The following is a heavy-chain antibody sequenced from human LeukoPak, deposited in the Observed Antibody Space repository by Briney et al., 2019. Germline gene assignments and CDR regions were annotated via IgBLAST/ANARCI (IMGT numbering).Heavy chain of an antibody. CDR3: ARREVVVVPAAPPDYYGMDV. J-gene: IGHJ6*04. CDR1: GGTFSSYA. V-gene: IGHV1-69*01. CDR2: ILPVLGTA. D-gene: IGHD2-2*01. Sequence: SAKVSSKDPGGTFSSYAISWVRPAPGQGLGWMGEILPVLGTANYAQKFQGRVTITSDESTSTAYMELSSLRSEDTAVYYCARREVVVVPAAPPDYYGMDVWGKGTTVTVSS.